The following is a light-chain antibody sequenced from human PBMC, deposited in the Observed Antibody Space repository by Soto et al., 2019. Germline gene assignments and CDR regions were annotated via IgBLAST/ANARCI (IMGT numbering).Light chain of an antibody. J-gene: IGKJ1*01. CDR2: GAS. V-gene: IGKV3-20*01. CDR1: QSVSNNY. Sequence: DIVLTQSPGTLSLSPGERATLSCSASQSVSNNYLALYQQKPGQAPSLLIYGASNRATCIPDRFSGSWSGTDFTLTISRLEPEDFAGYYCQQYGSSGTFGQGTKGEI. CDR3: QQYGSSGT.